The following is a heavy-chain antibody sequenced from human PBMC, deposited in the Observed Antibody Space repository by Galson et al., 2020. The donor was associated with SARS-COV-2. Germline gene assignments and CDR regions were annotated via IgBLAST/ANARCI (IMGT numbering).Heavy chain of an antibody. J-gene: IGHJ4*01. Sequence: LSLTCAASGFTFGDFAMHWVRQAPGKPLEYVASISSKGGSTYYADSVRGRFTISRDNSRSALFLQMGSLRSDDMAVYYCASGGYGKGYVRNWGQGTLVTVSS. V-gene: IGHV3-64*02. CDR2: ISSKGGST. D-gene: IGHD5-18*01. CDR1: GFTFGDFA. CDR3: ASGGYGKGYVRN.